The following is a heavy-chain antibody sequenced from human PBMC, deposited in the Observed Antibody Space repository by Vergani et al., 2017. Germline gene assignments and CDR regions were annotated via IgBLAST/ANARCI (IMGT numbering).Heavy chain of an antibody. D-gene: IGHD6-6*01. CDR1: GFTFSSAW. CDR3: ASRYIAARPDYYYYYYMDV. CDR2: IRPKTDGETT. J-gene: IGHJ6*03. V-gene: IGHV3-15*01. Sequence: EVQPVESGGGLVKPGGSLRLSCTTSGFTFSSAWMSWVRQAPGKGLEWVARIRPKTDGETTDYAAPVKGRFTISRDDSKNTLYLQMNSLKTEDTAVYYCASRYIAARPDYYYYYYMDVWGKGTTVTVSS.